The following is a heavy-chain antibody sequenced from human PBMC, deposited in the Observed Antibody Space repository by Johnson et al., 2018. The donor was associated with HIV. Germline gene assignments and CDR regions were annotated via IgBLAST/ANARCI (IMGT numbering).Heavy chain of an antibody. D-gene: IGHD1-26*01. J-gene: IGHJ3*02. CDR2: IRYDGSNK. CDR3: AKDLPRIRIPTKDDAVDI. CDR1: GFTFSSYG. V-gene: IGHV3-30*02. Sequence: QVQLVESGGGVVQPGGSLRLSCAASGFTFSSYGMHWVRQAPGKGLEWVAFIRYDGSNKYYADSVKGRFTISRDNSKNTLYLQMNSLRAEDTAVYYCAKDLPRIRIPTKDDAVDIWGQGTMVTVSS.